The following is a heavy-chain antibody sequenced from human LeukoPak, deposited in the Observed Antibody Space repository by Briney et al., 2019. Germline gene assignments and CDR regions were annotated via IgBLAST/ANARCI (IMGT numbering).Heavy chain of an antibody. D-gene: IGHD6-19*01. CDR1: EFTFSTYG. J-gene: IGHJ5*02. Sequence: PGGSLRLSCAASEFTFSTYGMSWVRQAPGGGVEWVSSIRPSGDNTYYGVSVKGRFTISRDNSKNTVYLQMNNMRVDDTAVYYCARVAGWHWFDPWGQGTLVTVSS. CDR2: IRPSGDNT. V-gene: IGHV3-23*01. CDR3: ARVAGWHWFDP.